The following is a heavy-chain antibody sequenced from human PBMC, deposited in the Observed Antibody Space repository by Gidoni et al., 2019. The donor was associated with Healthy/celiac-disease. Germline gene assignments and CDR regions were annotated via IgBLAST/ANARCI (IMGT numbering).Heavy chain of an antibody. CDR2: INSDGSST. J-gene: IGHJ3*02. Sequence: EVQLVESGGGLVQPGGSLRLSCAASGFTFSSYWMHWVRQAPGKGLVWVSRINSDGSSTSYADSVKGRFTISRDNAKNTLYLQMNSLRAEDTAVYYCARVYYDFWSGYYGAGDAFDIWGQGTMVTVSS. CDR1: GFTFSSYW. CDR3: ARVYYDFWSGYYGAGDAFDI. D-gene: IGHD3-3*01. V-gene: IGHV3-74*01.